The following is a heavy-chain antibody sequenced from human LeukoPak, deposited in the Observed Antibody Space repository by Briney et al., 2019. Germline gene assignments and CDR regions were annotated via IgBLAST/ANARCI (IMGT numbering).Heavy chain of an antibody. CDR1: GGSISNYF. V-gene: IGHV4-59*12. CDR3: ARNSYGYYYFDY. D-gene: IGHD5-18*01. J-gene: IGHJ4*02. Sequence: SETLSLTCTVSGGSISNYFWSWIRQPPGKGLECIGYIYYSDSTNYNPSLKSRVTMSVDTSKNQFSLKLSSVTAADTAVYFCARNSYGYYYFDYWGQGTLVTVSS. CDR2: IYYSDST.